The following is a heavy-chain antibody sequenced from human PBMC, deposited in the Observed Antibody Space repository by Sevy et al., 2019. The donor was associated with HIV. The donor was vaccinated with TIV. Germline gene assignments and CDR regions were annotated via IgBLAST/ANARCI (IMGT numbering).Heavy chain of an antibody. CDR2: ISAYNGNT. V-gene: IGHV1-18*04. CDR1: GYTFTSYG. CDR3: ARGGYSGYGGSAMDV. D-gene: IGHD5-12*01. Sequence: ASVKVSCTASGYTFTSYGISWVRQAPGQGLEWMGWISAYNGNTNYAQKLQGRVTMTTDTSTGTAYMELRSLRSDDTAVYYWARGGYSGYGGSAMDVWGQGTTVTVSS. J-gene: IGHJ6*02.